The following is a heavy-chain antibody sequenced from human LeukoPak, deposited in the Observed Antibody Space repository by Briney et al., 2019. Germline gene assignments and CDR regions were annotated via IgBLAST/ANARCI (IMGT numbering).Heavy chain of an antibody. CDR2: MNPNSGNT. V-gene: IGHV1-8*01. J-gene: IGHJ5*02. D-gene: IGHD6-13*01. CDR3: ARGPSGYSSSWYAYRENWFDP. Sequence: ASVKVSCKASGYTFTSYDINWVRQATGQGLERMGWMNPNSGNTGYAQKFQGRVTMTRNTSISTAYMELSSLRSEDTAVYYCARGPSGYSSSWYAYRENWFDPWGQGTLVTVSS. CDR1: GYTFTSYD.